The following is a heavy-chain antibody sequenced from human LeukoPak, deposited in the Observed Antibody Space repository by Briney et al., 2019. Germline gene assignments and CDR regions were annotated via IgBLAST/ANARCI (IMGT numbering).Heavy chain of an antibody. CDR1: GFTFSSYA. CDR3: AKDSGGDVVVPAAPFDY. D-gene: IGHD2-2*01. Sequence: GGSLRLSCAASGFTFSSYAMSWVRQAPGKGLEWVSAISGSGGSTYYADSVKGRFTISRDNSKNTLYLQMNSLRAEDTAVYYCAKDSGGDVVVPAAPFDYWGQGTLVTVSS. J-gene: IGHJ4*02. CDR2: ISGSGGST. V-gene: IGHV3-23*01.